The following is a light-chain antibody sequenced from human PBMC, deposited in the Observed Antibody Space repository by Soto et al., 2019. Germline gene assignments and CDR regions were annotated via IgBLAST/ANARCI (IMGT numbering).Light chain of an antibody. CDR1: HIINKW. CDR2: AAS. CDR3: QQANSFPFT. V-gene: IGKV1-12*02. Sequence: DLQMTQSPSAVSASVGDRVTITCRASHIINKWLAWYQQKPGKAPTLLIYAASTLQSGLPSRFSGSWSWADFTLTISRLQPEDFANYYWQQANSFPFTFGPGTTVDIK. J-gene: IGKJ3*01.